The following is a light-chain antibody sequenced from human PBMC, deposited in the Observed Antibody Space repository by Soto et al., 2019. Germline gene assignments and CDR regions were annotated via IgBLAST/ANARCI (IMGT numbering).Light chain of an antibody. CDR1: SSNIGSNY. CDR3: AAWDDIVSGLV. J-gene: IGLJ2*01. Sequence: QSVLTQPPSASGTPGQTVTISCSGRSSNIGSNYVYWYQQLPGTAPRLLMYRADQRPSGVPDRFSASKSGTSASLAISGLRSEDEADYYCAAWDDIVSGLVFGGGTKLTVL. CDR2: RAD. V-gene: IGLV1-47*01.